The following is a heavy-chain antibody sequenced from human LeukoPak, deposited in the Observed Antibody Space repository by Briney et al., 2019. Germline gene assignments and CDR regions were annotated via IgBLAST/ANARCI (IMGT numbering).Heavy chain of an antibody. CDR2: ISGGGTST. Sequence: GGSLRLSCAASGFTFNSYAMSWVRQAPGKGLEWVSAISGGGTSTYYADSVKGRFTISRDNSKNTLFLQMNSLRAEDTAVYYCAKATSIAAVNGDYWGQGTLVTVSS. J-gene: IGHJ4*02. CDR1: GFTFNSYA. CDR3: AKATSIAAVNGDY. V-gene: IGHV3-23*01. D-gene: IGHD6-6*01.